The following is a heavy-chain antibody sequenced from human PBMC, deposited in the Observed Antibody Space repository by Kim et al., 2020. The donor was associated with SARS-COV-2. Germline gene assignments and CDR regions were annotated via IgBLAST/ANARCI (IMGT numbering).Heavy chain of an antibody. CDR2: ISSDGTIQ. V-gene: IGHV3-30-3*01. Sequence: GGSLRLSCATSGFTFSRYALHWVRQAPGRGLEWVAVISSDGTIQHYVDSVEGRFTISSDNSKKTIFLQMNSLTPDDTAVYYCARRDFWSPYPFDYWG. D-gene: IGHD3-3*01. J-gene: IGHJ4*01. CDR1: GFTFSRYA. CDR3: ARRDFWSPYPFDY.